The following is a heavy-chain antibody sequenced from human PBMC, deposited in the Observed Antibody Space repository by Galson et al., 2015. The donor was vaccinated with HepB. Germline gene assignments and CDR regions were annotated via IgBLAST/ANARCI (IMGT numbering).Heavy chain of an antibody. CDR1: GFTFSSYA. Sequence: LRLSCAASGFTFSSYAMHWVRQAPGKGLEWVAVISYDGSNKYYADSVKGRFTISRDNSKNTLYLQMNSLRAEDTAVYYCARDPSITTDYYYYGMDVWGQGTTVTVSS. CDR2: ISYDGSNK. V-gene: IGHV3-30-3*01. J-gene: IGHJ6*02. D-gene: IGHD3-22*01. CDR3: ARDPSITTDYYYYGMDV.